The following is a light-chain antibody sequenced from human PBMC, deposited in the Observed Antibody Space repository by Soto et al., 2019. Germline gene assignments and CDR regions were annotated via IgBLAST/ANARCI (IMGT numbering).Light chain of an antibody. CDR3: QTWGTGWV. J-gene: IGLJ3*02. Sequence: QLVLTQSPSASASLGASVKITCTLSSGHSSYAIAWHQQQPEKGPRYLMKVNSDGSHSKGDGIPDRFSGSSSGTERYLTISSLQSEDEADYYCQTWGTGWVFGGGTKLTVL. CDR1: SGHSSYA. CDR2: VNSDGSH. V-gene: IGLV4-69*01.